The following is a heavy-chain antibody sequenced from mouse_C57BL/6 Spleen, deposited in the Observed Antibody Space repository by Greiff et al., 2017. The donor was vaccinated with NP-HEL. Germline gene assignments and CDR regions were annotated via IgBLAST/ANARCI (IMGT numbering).Heavy chain of an antibody. V-gene: IGHV1-42*01. CDR3: ARRVNWDAFDY. J-gene: IGHJ2*01. D-gene: IGHD4-1*01. CDR1: GYSFTGYY. CDR2: INPSTGGT. Sequence: VQLQQSGPELVKPGASVKISCKASGYSFTGYYMNWVKQSPEKSLEWIGEINPSTGGTTYNQKFKAKATLTVDKSSSTAYMQLKSLTSEDSAVYYCARRVNWDAFDYWGQGTTLTVSS.